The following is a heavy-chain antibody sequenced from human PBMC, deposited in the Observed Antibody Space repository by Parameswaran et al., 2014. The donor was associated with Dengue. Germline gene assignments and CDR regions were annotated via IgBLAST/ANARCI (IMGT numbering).Heavy chain of an antibody. CDR2: IDPSDSYT. Sequence: VRQMPGKGLEWMGRIDPSDSYTNYSPSFQGHVTISADKSISTAYLQWSSLKASDTAMYYCARRNPDVLLWFGELGDWFDPWGQGTLVTVSS. D-gene: IGHD3-10*01. CDR3: ARRNPDVLLWFGELGDWFDP. V-gene: IGHV5-10-1*01. J-gene: IGHJ5*02.